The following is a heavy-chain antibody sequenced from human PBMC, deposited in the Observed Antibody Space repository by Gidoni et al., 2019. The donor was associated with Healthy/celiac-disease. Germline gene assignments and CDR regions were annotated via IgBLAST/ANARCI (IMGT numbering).Heavy chain of an antibody. V-gene: IGHV1-2*02. CDR2: INPTSGGT. D-gene: IGHD3-3*01. J-gene: IGHJ4*02. Sequence: VQLVQSGAEVKKTGAPVKVSCKASGYTLPGHYMHWVRQAPGQGLEWMGWINPTSGGTNYAQKFQGRVTMTRDTSISTAYMELSRLRSDDTAVYYCARGVDVLRFLEWLSEFDYWGQGTLVTVSS. CDR3: ARGVDVLRFLEWLSEFDY. CDR1: GYTLPGHY.